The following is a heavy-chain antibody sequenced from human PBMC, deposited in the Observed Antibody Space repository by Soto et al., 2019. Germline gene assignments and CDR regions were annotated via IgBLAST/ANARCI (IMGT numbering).Heavy chain of an antibody. Sequence: EVQLVESGGGLVQPGGSLRLSCAASGFIFSGSWMHWVRQVPGKGLEWVSRIRGDGNDAQYADSVTGRFTISRDNAKGTLDLQMNSLRVEDMAVYFCARDFVLSSGSLGHWGQGTLVTVSS. CDR2: IRGDGNDA. CDR1: GFIFSGSW. J-gene: IGHJ4*02. V-gene: IGHV3-74*01. CDR3: ARDFVLSSGSLGH. D-gene: IGHD2-8*01.